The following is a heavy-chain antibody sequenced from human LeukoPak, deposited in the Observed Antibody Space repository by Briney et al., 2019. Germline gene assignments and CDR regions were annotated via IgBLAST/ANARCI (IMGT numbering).Heavy chain of an antibody. J-gene: IGHJ3*02. D-gene: IGHD3-10*01. CDR3: ARVGYGSGITIFGAGYAFDI. CDR2: ISYDGSNK. V-gene: IGHV3-30-3*01. CDR1: GFTFSSYA. Sequence: GRSLRLSCAASGFTFSSYAMRWVRQAPGKGLEWVAVISYDGSNKYYADSVKGRFTISRDNSKNTLYLQMNSLRAEDTAVYYCARVGYGSGITIFGAGYAFDIWGQGTMVTVSS.